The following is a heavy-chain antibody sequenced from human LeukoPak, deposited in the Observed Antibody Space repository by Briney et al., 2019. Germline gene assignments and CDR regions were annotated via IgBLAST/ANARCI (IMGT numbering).Heavy chain of an antibody. CDR2: INPSGGST. V-gene: IGHV1-46*01. Sequence: GASVKVSCKASGYTFTSYYMHWVRQAPGQGLEWMGIINPSGGSTSYAQKFQGRVTMTRDMSTSTVYMELRSLRSDDTAMYYCARRGGKNYGDYLLYYYYMDVWGKGTTVTVSS. CDR1: GYTFTSYY. D-gene: IGHD4-17*01. J-gene: IGHJ6*03. CDR3: ARRGGKNYGDYLLYYYYMDV.